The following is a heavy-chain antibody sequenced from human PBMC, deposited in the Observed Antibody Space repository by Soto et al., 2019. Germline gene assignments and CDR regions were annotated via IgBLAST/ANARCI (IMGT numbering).Heavy chain of an antibody. CDR2: IYYSGST. D-gene: IGHD3-22*01. V-gene: IGHV4-39*01. CDR1: GGSIISSSYY. Sequence: SETLSLTFTVSGGSIISSSYYWGWIRQPPGKGLEWIGSIYYSGSTYYNPSLKSRVTISVDTSKNQFSLKLSSVTAADTAVYYCARHTTYDSSGYSAHYFDYWGQGTLVTVSS. CDR3: ARHTTYDSSGYSAHYFDY. J-gene: IGHJ4*02.